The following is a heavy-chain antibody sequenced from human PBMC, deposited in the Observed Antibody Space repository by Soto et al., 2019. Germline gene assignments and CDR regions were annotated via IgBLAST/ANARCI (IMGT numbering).Heavy chain of an antibody. V-gene: IGHV1-18*01. Sequence: ASVKVSCKASGYTFTSYGISWVRQAPGQGLEWMGWISAYNGNTNYAQKLQGRVTMTTDTSTSSAYMELRSLRSDDTAVYYCARDLGCSGGSCYSPDAFDIWGQGTMVT. CDR1: GYTFTSYG. CDR3: ARDLGCSGGSCYSPDAFDI. J-gene: IGHJ3*02. D-gene: IGHD2-15*01. CDR2: ISAYNGNT.